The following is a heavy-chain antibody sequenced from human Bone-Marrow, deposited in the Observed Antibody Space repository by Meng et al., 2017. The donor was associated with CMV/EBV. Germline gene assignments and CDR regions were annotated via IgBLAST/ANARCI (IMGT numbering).Heavy chain of an antibody. D-gene: IGHD1-14*01. CDR1: GFIFSSYS. V-gene: IGHV3-21*01. J-gene: IGHJ4*02. CDR2: ICGSSRYI. Sequence: GESLKTSCAASGFIFSSYSMNWVRQGPGKGLEWVSSICGSSRYIYYADSVKGRFTISRDNAKNSLYLQMNSLSAEETAVYYCARDRKTTDYFDYWGRGTLVTVSS. CDR3: ARDRKTTDYFDY.